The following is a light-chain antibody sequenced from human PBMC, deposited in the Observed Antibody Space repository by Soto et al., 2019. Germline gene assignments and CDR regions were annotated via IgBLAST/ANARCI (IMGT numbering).Light chain of an antibody. CDR1: QSVSSNF. J-gene: IGKJ4*01. CDR2: AAS. V-gene: IGKV3-20*01. Sequence: EIWLTQSPGTLSLSRGYIATLSCRSSQSVSSNFLAWYQHKPGQAPRLLIYAASSRATGIPDRFSGSGSGTEFTLTVSRLEPEDFAVYYCQQYGSSPLTFGGGTKVDIK. CDR3: QQYGSSPLT.